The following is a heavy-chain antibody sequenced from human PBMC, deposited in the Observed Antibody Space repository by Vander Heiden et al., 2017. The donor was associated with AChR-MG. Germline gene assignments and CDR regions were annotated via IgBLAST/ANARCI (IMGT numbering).Heavy chain of an antibody. J-gene: IGHJ3*02. V-gene: IGHV3-23*01. CDR3: AKDPGYSYDSSPGPAFDI. D-gene: IGHD3-22*01. Sequence: EVQLLESGGGLGQPGGSLRLPCAASGFTLSSYAMSWVRQAPGKGLGWVSTVTGNGVGTYYADSVKGRFTVSRDNSKNTLYLQVNSLRAEDTAVYYCAKDPGYSYDSSPGPAFDIWGQGTMVTVSS. CDR1: GFTLSSYA. CDR2: VTGNGVGT.